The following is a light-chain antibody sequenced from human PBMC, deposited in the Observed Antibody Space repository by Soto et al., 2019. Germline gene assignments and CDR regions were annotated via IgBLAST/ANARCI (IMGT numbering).Light chain of an antibody. CDR1: QGVSSSD. Sequence: VLTQSPGTLALSPGERATLSCRASQGVSSSDLAWYQHKPGQAPRRLIYSTSTRAPGIPDRFSGSGSGTDFTLSISRVEPEDFAVYYCQQYGSSPYTFGQGTKVEIK. V-gene: IGKV3-20*01. CDR2: STS. CDR3: QQYGSSPYT. J-gene: IGKJ2*01.